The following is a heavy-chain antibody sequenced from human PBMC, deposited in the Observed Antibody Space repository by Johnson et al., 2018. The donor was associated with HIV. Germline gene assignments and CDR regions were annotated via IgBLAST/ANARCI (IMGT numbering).Heavy chain of an antibody. CDR1: GFTFSSYA. J-gene: IGHJ3*02. V-gene: IGHV3-30*04. D-gene: IGHD4-17*01. CDR2: ISYDGSNK. Sequence: QVQLVESGGGVVQPGRSLRLSCAASGFTFSSYAMHWVRQAPGKGLEWVAVISYDGSNKYYADSVKGRFTISRDNSKNTLYLQMNSLRAEDTAVYYGARELEFGDLRKNDAFDIWGQGTMVTVSS. CDR3: ARELEFGDLRKNDAFDI.